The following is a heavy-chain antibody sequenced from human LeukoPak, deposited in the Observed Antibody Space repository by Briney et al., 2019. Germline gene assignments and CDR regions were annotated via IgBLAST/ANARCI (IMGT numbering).Heavy chain of an antibody. V-gene: IGHV1-2*02. CDR2: INPSSGGT. D-gene: IGHD1-26*01. CDR1: GYTFTGYY. Sequence: ASVKVSCKASGYTFTGYYMHWVRQAPGQGLEWMGWINPSSGGTNYAQKFQGRVTMTRDTSISTAYMELSRLRSDDTAVYYCASMGATFSIDYWGQGTLVTVSS. J-gene: IGHJ4*02. CDR3: ASMGATFSIDY.